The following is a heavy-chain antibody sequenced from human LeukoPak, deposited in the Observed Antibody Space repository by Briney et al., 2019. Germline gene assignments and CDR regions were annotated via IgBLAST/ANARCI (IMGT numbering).Heavy chain of an antibody. CDR3: ARHVLAVRSFDP. J-gene: IGHJ5*02. CDR1: GFTFSSFW. Sequence: GGSLRLSCAASGFTFSSFWMSWVRQAPGKGLEWVANIKEDGSEKYYVASVKGRLTISRDNAKNSLYLQMNSLRAEDTALYYCARHVLAVRSFDPWGQGTLVTVSS. V-gene: IGHV3-7*01. D-gene: IGHD6-6*01. CDR2: IKEDGSEK.